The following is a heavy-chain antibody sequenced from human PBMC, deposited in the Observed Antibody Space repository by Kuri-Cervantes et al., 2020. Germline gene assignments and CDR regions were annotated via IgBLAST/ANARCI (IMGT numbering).Heavy chain of an antibody. V-gene: IGHV3-53*01. D-gene: IGHD6-6*01. CDR3: ARMSYSSSSGDYYYYMDV. Sequence: GGSLRLSCAASGFTVSSNYMSWVRQAPGKGLEWVSGMSGSGGSIQYADSVKGRFTISRDNAKNSLYLQMNSLRAEDTALYYCARMSYSSSSGDYYYYMDVWGKGTTVTVSS. CDR1: GFTVSSNY. J-gene: IGHJ6*03. CDR2: MSGSGGSI.